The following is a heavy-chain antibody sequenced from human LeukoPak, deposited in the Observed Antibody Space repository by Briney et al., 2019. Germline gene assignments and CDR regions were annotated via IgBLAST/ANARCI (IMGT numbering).Heavy chain of an antibody. D-gene: IGHD6-6*01. CDR2: IYYSGST. CDR1: GGSISSSSYY. Sequence: SETLSLTCTVSGGSISSSSYYWGWIRQPPGKGLEWIGSIYYSGSTYYNPSLKSRVTISVDTPKNQFSLKLSSVTAADTAVYYCARMRDIRIAARKYYYYYYMDVWGKGTTVTVSS. J-gene: IGHJ6*03. V-gene: IGHV4-39*01. CDR3: ARMRDIRIAARKYYYYYYMDV.